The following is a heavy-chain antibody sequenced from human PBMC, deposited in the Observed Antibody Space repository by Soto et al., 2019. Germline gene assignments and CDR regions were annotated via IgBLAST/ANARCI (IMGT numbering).Heavy chain of an antibody. J-gene: IGHJ2*01. CDR1: GFTFSGYA. CDR2: ISGGGDAT. V-gene: IGHV3-23*01. D-gene: IGHD3-10*01. CDR3: ARKVSGSTGRPDLWYFDL. Sequence: VQLLDSGGGLVQPGGSLRLSCAASGFTFSGYALTWVRQAPGKGLEWVSAISGGGDATFYADSVKGRFTISRDNSKNTLYLQRTTLRAEDTAVYYCARKVSGSTGRPDLWYFDLWGRGTLVTVSS.